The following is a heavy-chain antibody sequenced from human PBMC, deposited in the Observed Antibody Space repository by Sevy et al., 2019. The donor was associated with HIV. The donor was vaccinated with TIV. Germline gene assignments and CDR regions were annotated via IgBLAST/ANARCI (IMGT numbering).Heavy chain of an antibody. Sequence: ASVKVSCKASGYTFTGYYMHWVRQAPGQGLEWMGRINPNSGGTNYAQKFQGRVTMTRDTSISTAYMELSRLRSDDTAVYYCASRPPPARYDSSGSIDYFQHWGQGTLVTVSS. CDR1: GYTFTGYY. V-gene: IGHV1-2*06. J-gene: IGHJ1*01. D-gene: IGHD3-22*01. CDR2: INPNSGGT. CDR3: ASRPPPARYDSSGSIDYFQH.